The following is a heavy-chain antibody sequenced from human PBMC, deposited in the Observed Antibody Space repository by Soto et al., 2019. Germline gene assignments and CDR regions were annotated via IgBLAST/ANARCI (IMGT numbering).Heavy chain of an antibody. Sequence: SETLSLTCTVSGGSVSSGDYYWSWIRQPPGKGLEWIGYIYYSGNTNYNPSLKSRVIISLDTSKNLFPLKLTSVTAADTAVYYCARIPVDTSMIYWLDPWDQGTLVTVSS. D-gene: IGHD5-18*01. J-gene: IGHJ5*02. V-gene: IGHV4-61*08. CDR2: IYYSGNT. CDR3: ARIPVDTSMIYWLDP. CDR1: GGSVSSGDYY.